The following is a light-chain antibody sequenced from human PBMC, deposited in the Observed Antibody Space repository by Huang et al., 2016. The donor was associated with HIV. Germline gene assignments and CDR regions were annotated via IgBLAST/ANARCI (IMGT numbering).Light chain of an antibody. CDR2: GAS. CDR3: QQYNNWPPYT. V-gene: IGKV3-15*01. Sequence: EIVMTQSPATLSVSPGERATLSCRASQGISSNLAWYQQRPGQAPRLLISGASTRATGIPARFSGSGSGTEFTLTISSLQSEDFAVYYCQQYNNWPPYTFGQGTKVEIK. CDR1: QGISSN. J-gene: IGKJ2*01.